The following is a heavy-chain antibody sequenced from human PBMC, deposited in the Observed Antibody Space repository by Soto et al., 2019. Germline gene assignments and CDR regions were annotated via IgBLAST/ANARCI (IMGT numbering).Heavy chain of an antibody. CDR1: RYTFTSCY. Sequence: ASVKVSCKASRYTFTSCYMHWVRQAPGQGLEWMGIINPSGGSTSYAQKFQGRVTMTRDTSTSTVYMELSSLRSEDTAVYYCARNYGGNTGFDYWGQGTLVTVSS. CDR2: INPSGGST. J-gene: IGHJ4*02. CDR3: ARNYGGNTGFDY. V-gene: IGHV1-46*01. D-gene: IGHD4-17*01.